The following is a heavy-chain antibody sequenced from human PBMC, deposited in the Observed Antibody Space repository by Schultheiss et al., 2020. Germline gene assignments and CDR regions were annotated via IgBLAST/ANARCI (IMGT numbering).Heavy chain of an antibody. J-gene: IGHJ3*01. CDR2: ISWNSGSI. CDR1: GFTFDDYA. CDR3: AKDLGMIVVAPATTPD. D-gene: IGHD3-22*01. Sequence: GGSLRLSCAASGFTFDDYAMHWVRQAPGKGLEWVSGISWNSGSIGYADSVKGRFTISRDNAKNSLYLQMNSLRAEDTALYYCAKDLGMIVVAPATTPDWGQGTMVTVSS. V-gene: IGHV3-9*01.